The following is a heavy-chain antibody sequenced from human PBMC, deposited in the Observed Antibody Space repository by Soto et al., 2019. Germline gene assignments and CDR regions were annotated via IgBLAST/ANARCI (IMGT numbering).Heavy chain of an antibody. CDR1: GGSISSGDYY. Sequence: PSETLSLTCTVSGGSISSGDYYWSWIRQPPGKGLEWIGDIYYSGSTYYNPSLKSRVAISVDTSKNHFSLKLSSVTAADTAVYYCAGFSRGVLYGSGRTSRYNWFDPWGQGTLVTVSS. CDR2: IYYSGST. V-gene: IGHV4-30-4*01. D-gene: IGHD3-10*01. J-gene: IGHJ5*02. CDR3: AGFSRGVLYGSGRTSRYNWFDP.